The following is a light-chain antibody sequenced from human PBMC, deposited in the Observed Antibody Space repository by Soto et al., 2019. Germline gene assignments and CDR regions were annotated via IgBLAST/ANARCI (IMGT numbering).Light chain of an antibody. CDR2: ANN. J-gene: IGLJ3*02. Sequence: QSVLIQSPSASGTPGQRVTISCSGSRSNIGSNTVNWYQQVPGTAPRLLIYANNQRPSGVPDRFSGSKSGTSASLAISGLQSEDEADYYCAAWDDSLNGPVFGGGTKLT. CDR3: AAWDDSLNGPV. V-gene: IGLV1-44*01. CDR1: RSNIGSNT.